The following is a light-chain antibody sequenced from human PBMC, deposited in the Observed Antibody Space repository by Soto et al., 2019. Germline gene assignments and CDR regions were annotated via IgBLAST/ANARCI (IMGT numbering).Light chain of an antibody. Sequence: DIQMTQSPSTLSASVGDRVTITCRASQSISSWLAWYQQKPGKAPKLLIYKASTLESGVPSNFSGSGSGTEFTLNISSLQPEDFATYYRQQYNSYPLTFRQGTKV. CDR2: KAS. CDR1: QSISSW. V-gene: IGKV1-5*03. CDR3: QQYNSYPLT. J-gene: IGKJ1*01.